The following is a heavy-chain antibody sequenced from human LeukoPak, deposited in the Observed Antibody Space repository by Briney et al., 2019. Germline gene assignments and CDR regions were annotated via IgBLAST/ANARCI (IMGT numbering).Heavy chain of an antibody. CDR2: INPNSGGT. V-gene: IGHV1-2*02. D-gene: IGHD3-10*01. Sequence: ASVKVSCKASGYIFTGYYIHWVRQAPGQRLEWMGWINPNSGGTSYAQRFQGRVTMTRDTSISTAYMDLSRLRSDDTAVYYCARAGWFGDLTFDIWGQGTRVTVSS. J-gene: IGHJ3*02. CDR1: GYIFTGYY. CDR3: ARAGWFGDLTFDI.